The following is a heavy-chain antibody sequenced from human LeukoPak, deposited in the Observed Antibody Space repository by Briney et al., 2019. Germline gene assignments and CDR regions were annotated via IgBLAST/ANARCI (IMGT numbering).Heavy chain of an antibody. CDR2: SRDKANSHTT. J-gene: IGHJ4*02. Sequence: PGGSLRLSCAVSGFIFSDYYMDWVRQAPGKGLEWIGRSRDKANSHTTEYAASVKGRFTISRDDSKNSLYLQMNSLKVEDTAVYYCARRGNRDSSGYYFEFDYWGQGTLVTVSS. CDR3: ARRGNRDSSGYYFEFDY. D-gene: IGHD3-22*01. CDR1: GFIFSDYY. V-gene: IGHV3-72*01.